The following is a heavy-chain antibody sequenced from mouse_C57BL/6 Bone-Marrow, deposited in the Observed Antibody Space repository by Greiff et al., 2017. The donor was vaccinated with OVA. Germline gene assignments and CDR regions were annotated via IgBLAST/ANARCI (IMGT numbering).Heavy chain of an antibody. V-gene: IGHV1-26*01. CDR3: ASGYDGYYAWFAF. D-gene: IGHD2-3*01. CDR2: INPNNGGT. CDR1: GYTFTDYY. J-gene: IGHJ3*01. Sequence: VQLQQSGPELVKPGASVKISCKASGYTFTDYYMNWVKQSHGKSLEWIGDINPNNGGTSYNQKFKGKATLTVDKSSSTAYMELRSLTSEDSAVYYCASGYDGYYAWFAFWGQGTRVTVSA.